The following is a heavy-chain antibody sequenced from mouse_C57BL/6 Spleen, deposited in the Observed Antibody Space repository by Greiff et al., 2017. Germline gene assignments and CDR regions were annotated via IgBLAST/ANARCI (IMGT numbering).Heavy chain of an antibody. Sequence: QVQLKQSGPELVKPGASVQISCKASGYAFSSSWMNWVKQRPGKGLEWIGRIYPGDGDTNYNGKFKGKATLTADKSSSTAYMQLSSLTSEDSAVYFCARSRYGNYGDYWGQGTTLTVSS. J-gene: IGHJ2*01. CDR1: GYAFSSSW. CDR3: ARSRYGNYGDY. CDR2: IYPGDGDT. D-gene: IGHD2-1*01. V-gene: IGHV1-82*01.